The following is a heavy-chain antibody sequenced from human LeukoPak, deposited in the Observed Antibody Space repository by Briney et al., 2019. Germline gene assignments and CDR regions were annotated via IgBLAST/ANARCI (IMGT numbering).Heavy chain of an antibody. CDR1: GFTFSSYA. V-gene: IGHV3-64*01. J-gene: IGHJ4*02. CDR3: ARAKIQLWDPLDY. CDR2: ISSNGGST. Sequence: GGSLRLSCAASGFTFSSYAMHWVRQAPGKGLEYVSAISSNGGSTYYANSVKGRFTISRDNSKNTLYLQMGSLRAEDMAVYYCARAKIQLWDPLDYWGQGTLVTVSS. D-gene: IGHD5-18*01.